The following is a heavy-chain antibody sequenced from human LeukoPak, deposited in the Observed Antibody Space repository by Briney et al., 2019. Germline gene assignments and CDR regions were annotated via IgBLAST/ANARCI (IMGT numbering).Heavy chain of an antibody. D-gene: IGHD6-13*01. J-gene: IGHJ4*02. CDR1: GYTFTSYA. V-gene: IGHV7-4-1*02. CDR2: INTNTGNP. Sequence: GASVKLCCKASGYTFTSYAMNWVRQAPGQGLEWMGWINTNTGNPTYAQGFTGRFVFSLDTSVSTAYLQISSLKAEDTAVYYCARDLAAGIGGDLDCWGQGTLVTVSS. CDR3: ARDLAAGIGGDLDC.